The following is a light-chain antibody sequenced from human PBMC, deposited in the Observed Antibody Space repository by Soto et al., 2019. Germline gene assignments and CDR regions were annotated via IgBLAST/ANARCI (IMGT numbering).Light chain of an antibody. CDR3: QQSYNVPNT. Sequence: DIQMTHSPSSLYASVGDSVTITGRASQSNSLYLNWYHQKSGKAPKLLMYATSTLQSGVPSRFSGSGSGTDFILTISSLQPEDFATYYCQQSYNVPNTFGQGTKVDIK. CDR2: ATS. J-gene: IGKJ2*01. CDR1: QSNSLY. V-gene: IGKV1-39*01.